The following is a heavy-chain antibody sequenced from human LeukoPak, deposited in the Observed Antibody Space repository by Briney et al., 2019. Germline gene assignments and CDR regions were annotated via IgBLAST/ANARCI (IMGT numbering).Heavy chain of an antibody. Sequence: PGGSLRLSCAASGFTLSGYGMRWVRQAPGKGLEWVSAIGGRDGSTYYADSVKGRFTISRDNSKNTLYVQMNSLRAEDTAVYYCAKGHYYGSGSLDYWGQGTLVTVSS. CDR3: AKGHYYGSGSLDY. CDR1: GFTLSGYG. CDR2: IGGRDGST. D-gene: IGHD3-10*01. J-gene: IGHJ4*02. V-gene: IGHV3-23*01.